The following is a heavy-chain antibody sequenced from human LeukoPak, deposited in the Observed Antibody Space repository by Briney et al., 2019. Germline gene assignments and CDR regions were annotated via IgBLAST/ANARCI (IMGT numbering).Heavy chain of an antibody. CDR2: INWNGGST. Sequence: GGSLRLSCAASGFTFDDYGMSWVRQAPGKGLEWVSGINWNGGSTGYADSVKGRFTISRDNAKNSLYLQMNSLRAEDTALYYCARVIGWRVIVGATTSPYFDYWGQGTLVTVSS. CDR3: ARVIGWRVIVGATTSPYFDY. CDR1: GFTFDDYG. V-gene: IGHV3-20*04. D-gene: IGHD1-26*01. J-gene: IGHJ4*02.